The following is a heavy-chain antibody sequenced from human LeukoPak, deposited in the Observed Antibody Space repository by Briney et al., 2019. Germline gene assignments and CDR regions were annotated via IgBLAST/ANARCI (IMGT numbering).Heavy chain of an antibody. J-gene: IGHJ4*02. D-gene: IGHD3-22*01. CDR3: AKDELLYYYDSSGQGGFDY. V-gene: IGHV3-11*01. Sequence: PGGSLRLSCAASGFTFSDYYMSWIRQAPGKGLEWVSYISSSGSTIYYADSVKGRFTISRDNSKNTLYLQMNSLRAEDTAVYYCAKDELLYYYDSSGQGGFDYWGQGTLVTVSS. CDR1: GFTFSDYY. CDR2: ISSSGSTI.